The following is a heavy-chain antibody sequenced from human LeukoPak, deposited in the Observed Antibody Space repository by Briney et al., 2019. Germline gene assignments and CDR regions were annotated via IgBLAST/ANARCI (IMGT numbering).Heavy chain of an antibody. V-gene: IGHV3-30*03. J-gene: IGHJ4*02. CDR2: ISYDGSNK. CDR3: ARAPRTYYYDSSGYHN. Sequence: GRSLRLSCAASGFTFSSYGMHWVRQAPGKGLEWVAVISYDGSNKYYADSVKGRFTISRDNAKNSLYLQMNSLRAEDTAVYYCARAPRTYYYDSSGYHNWGQGTLVTVSS. D-gene: IGHD3-22*01. CDR1: GFTFSSYG.